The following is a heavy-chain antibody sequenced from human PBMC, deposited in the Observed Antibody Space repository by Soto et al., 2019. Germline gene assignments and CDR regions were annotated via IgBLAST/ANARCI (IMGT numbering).Heavy chain of an antibody. D-gene: IGHD4-17*01. V-gene: IGHV3-30-3*01. CDR3: ARAEATVTKYYFDY. Sequence: GGSLRLSCAASGFTFSSYAMHWVRQAPGKGLEWVAVISYDGSNKYYADSVKGRFTISRDNSKNTLYLQMNSLRAEDTAVYYCARAEATVTKYYFDYWGQGTLVTVSS. J-gene: IGHJ4*02. CDR1: GFTFSSYA. CDR2: ISYDGSNK.